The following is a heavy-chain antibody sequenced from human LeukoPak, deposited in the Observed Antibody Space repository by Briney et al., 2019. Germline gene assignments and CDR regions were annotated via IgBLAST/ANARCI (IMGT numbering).Heavy chain of an antibody. Sequence: ASVKVSCKASGYTFTGYYMHWVRQAPGQGLEWMGWINPNSGGTNYAQKFQGRVTMTRDTSISTAYMELSRLRSDDTAVYYCARDGGLGINWFDPWGQGTLVTVSS. J-gene: IGHJ5*02. D-gene: IGHD7-27*01. V-gene: IGHV1-2*02. CDR1: GYTFTGYY. CDR2: INPNSGGT. CDR3: ARDGGLGINWFDP.